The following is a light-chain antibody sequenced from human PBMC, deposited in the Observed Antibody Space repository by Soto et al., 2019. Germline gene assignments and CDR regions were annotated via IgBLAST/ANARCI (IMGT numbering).Light chain of an antibody. CDR2: GAS. J-gene: IGKJ4*01. CDR1: QGVDSD. Sequence: IQMTQSPSSLSASVGDRVTITCRASQGVDSDLSWYQQKPGKAPKLLIYGASNLHSEVPSRFSCRGSGTLFTLTISSLQPEDVATYYCQQSYSTLVLTFGGGTKVELK. V-gene: IGKV1-39*01. CDR3: QQSYSTLVLT.